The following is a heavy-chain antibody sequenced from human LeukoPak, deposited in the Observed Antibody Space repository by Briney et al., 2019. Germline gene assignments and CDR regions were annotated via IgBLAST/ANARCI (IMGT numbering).Heavy chain of an antibody. V-gene: IGHV1-18*01. CDR1: GYTFTNYA. CDR2: ISGYNDNT. Sequence: PVASVKVSCKASGYTFTNYAISWVRQAPGQGLEWMGWISGYNDNTNYAQKFQGRVTMTRDTSISTAYMELSRLRSDDTAVYYCARVAYRYCSSTSCRYNWFDPWGQGTLVTVSS. J-gene: IGHJ5*02. D-gene: IGHD2-2*01. CDR3: ARVAYRYCSSTSCRYNWFDP.